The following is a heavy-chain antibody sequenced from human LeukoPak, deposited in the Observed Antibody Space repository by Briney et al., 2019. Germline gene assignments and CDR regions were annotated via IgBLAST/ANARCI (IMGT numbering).Heavy chain of an antibody. J-gene: IGHJ3*02. Sequence: SGTLSLTCTVSGASISSSYWSWIRQPPGKRLEWIGYIYYNGNTNSNPSLKSRVTISADTSKNQFSLKLSSVTAADTAVYYCVRGNYDNRGYSNAFDIWGQGAMVTVSS. CDR2: IYYNGNT. V-gene: IGHV4-59*01. CDR3: VRGNYDNRGYSNAFDI. D-gene: IGHD3-22*01. CDR1: GASISSSY.